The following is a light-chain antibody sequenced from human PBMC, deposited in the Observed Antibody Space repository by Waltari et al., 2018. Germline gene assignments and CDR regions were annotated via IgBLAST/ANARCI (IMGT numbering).Light chain of an antibody. CDR1: QSISSW. CDR2: KAS. CDR3: QQYNSYSET. Sequence: DIQMTPPPSTLSASVVDRVTIPCRASQSISSWLAWYQQKPGKAPKLLIYKASSLESGVPSRFSGSGSVTEFTLTISSLQPDDFATYYCQQYNSYSETFGQGTKVEIK. J-gene: IGKJ1*01. V-gene: IGKV1-5*03.